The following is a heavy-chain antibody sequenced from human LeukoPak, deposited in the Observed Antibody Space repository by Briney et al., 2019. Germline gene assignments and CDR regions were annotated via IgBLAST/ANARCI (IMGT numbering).Heavy chain of an antibody. D-gene: IGHD1-26*01. Sequence: GGSLRLSCAASGFTFSRYWMHWVRQAPGKGLVWVSRINSDGSSTNYADSVKGRFIISRDNAKDTLYLQMNSLRAEDTAVYYCASDLKWELLQPFDYWGQGTLVTVSS. V-gene: IGHV3-74*01. J-gene: IGHJ4*02. CDR1: GFTFSRYW. CDR3: ASDLKWELLQPFDY. CDR2: INSDGSST.